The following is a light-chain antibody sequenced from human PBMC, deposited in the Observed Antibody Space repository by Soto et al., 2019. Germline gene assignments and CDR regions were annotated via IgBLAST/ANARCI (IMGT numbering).Light chain of an antibody. Sequence: DIRMTQSPSSVSASVGDRVTITCRASQDVDSWLAWYQQKPGKAPKLLIYAASNLQSGVPSRFTGSGSGTDFTVTISSLQPEDFATYYCQQGSSFPWTFGQGTKVEIK. J-gene: IGKJ1*01. V-gene: IGKV1-12*01. CDR1: QDVDSW. CDR2: AAS. CDR3: QQGSSFPWT.